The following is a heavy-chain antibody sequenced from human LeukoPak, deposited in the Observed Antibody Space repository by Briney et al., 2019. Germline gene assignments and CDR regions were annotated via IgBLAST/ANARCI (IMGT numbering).Heavy chain of an antibody. D-gene: IGHD3-3*02. J-gene: IGHJ4*02. CDR2: ISISGSTV. V-gene: IGHV3-11*04. CDR1: GFTFSDYY. Sequence: GESLRLSCAASGFTFSDYYMSWIRQAPGKGLEWVSYISISGSTVYYADSVKGRFTISRDNSRDTLYLQMNSLTVDDTAVYYCVRNRNLKMTSTGILGNWGLGTLVIVSS. CDR3: VRNRNLKMTSTGILGN.